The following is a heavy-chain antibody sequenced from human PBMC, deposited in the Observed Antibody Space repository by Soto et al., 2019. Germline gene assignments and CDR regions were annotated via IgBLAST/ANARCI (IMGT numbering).Heavy chain of an antibody. J-gene: IGHJ6*02. Sequence: GGSLRLSCAASGFTFSSYGMHWVRQAPGKGLEWVAVIWYDGSNKYCADSVKGRFTISRDNSKNTLYLQMNSLRAEDTAVYYCARDRGYSSSWYGGYHYYYYGMDVWGQGTTVTVSS. CDR3: ARDRGYSSSWYGGYHYYYYGMDV. CDR2: IWYDGSNK. V-gene: IGHV3-33*01. CDR1: GFTFSSYG. D-gene: IGHD6-13*01.